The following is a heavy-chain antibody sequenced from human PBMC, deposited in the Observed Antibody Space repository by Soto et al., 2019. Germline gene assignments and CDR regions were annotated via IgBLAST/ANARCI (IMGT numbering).Heavy chain of an antibody. D-gene: IGHD2-2*02. CDR1: GFTFISYS. CDR3: ARDPVYRSSTSWYMFGMDV. V-gene: IGHV3-48*02. J-gene: IGHJ6*02. Sequence: GGSLRLSCAASGFTFISYSMNWVRQAPGKGLEGVSYISSSSSTIYYADSAKGRFTISRDNAKNSLDRQMNILRDEDTAVYYCARDPVYRSSTSWYMFGMDVWGQGTTVNVS. CDR2: ISSSSSTI.